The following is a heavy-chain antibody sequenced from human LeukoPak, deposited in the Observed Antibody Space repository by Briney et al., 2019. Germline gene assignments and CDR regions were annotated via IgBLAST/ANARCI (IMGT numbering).Heavy chain of an antibody. CDR1: GFTFSSCS. D-gene: IGHD2-8*01. J-gene: IGHJ4*02. CDR2: ISSSGNYI. Sequence: PGGSLRLSCAASGFTFSSCSMNWVRQAPGKGLEWVSSISSSGNYISYADSVKGRFTISRDNAKNSLYLQMNSLRAEDTAVYYCARALSGYCSSGVCYILDYWGQGNLVTVSS. V-gene: IGHV3-21*01. CDR3: ARALSGYCSSGVCYILDY.